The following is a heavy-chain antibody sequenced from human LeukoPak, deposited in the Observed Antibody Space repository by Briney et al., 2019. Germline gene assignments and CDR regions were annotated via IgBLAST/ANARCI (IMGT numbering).Heavy chain of an antibody. Sequence: PSQTLSLTCAISADSVSSAAWNWIRQSPSRGLEWLGRTYCRSKWYNDYAVSVKSRITINPDTSKNQFSLHLNSVTPEDTAVYYCARGGRGYCTSSSCYFDYWGQGTLVTVSS. D-gene: IGHD2-2*01. V-gene: IGHV6-1*01. CDR2: TYCRSKWYN. CDR3: ARGGRGYCTSSSCYFDY. J-gene: IGHJ4*02. CDR1: ADSVSSAA.